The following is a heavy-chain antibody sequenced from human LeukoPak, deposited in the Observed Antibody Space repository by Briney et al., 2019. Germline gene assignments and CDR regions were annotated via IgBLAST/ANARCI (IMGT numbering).Heavy chain of an antibody. CDR2: IIPIFGTA. J-gene: IGHJ1*01. CDR3: ALSSPYSSGWYPYFQH. CDR1: GGTFSSYA. V-gene: IGHV1-69*05. D-gene: IGHD6-19*01. Sequence: ASVKVSCKASGGTFSSYAISWVRQAPGQGLEWMGRIIPIFGTANYAQKFQGRVTITTDESTSTAYMELSSLRSEDTAAYYCALSSPYSSGWYPYFQHWARAPWSPSPQ.